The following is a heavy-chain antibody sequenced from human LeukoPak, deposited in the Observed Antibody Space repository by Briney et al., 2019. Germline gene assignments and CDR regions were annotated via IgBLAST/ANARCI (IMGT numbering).Heavy chain of an antibody. D-gene: IGHD3-22*01. CDR3: ARPYYDTSSYYYPFDY. Sequence: PSETLSLTCTVSGGSISSSNHYWGWIRQPPGKGLEWLGSIYYSGGTYYNPSLKSRVTISVDTSKNQFSLKLSSVTAADTAVYYCARPYYDTSSYYYPFDYWGQGTLVIVSS. CDR2: IYYSGGT. CDR1: GGSISSSNHY. V-gene: IGHV4-39*01. J-gene: IGHJ4*02.